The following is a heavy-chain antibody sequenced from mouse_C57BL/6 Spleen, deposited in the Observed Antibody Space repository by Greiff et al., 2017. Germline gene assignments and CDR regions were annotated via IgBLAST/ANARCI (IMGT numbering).Heavy chain of an antibody. CDR1: GYTFTSYG. J-gene: IGHJ4*01. D-gene: IGHD3-2*02. Sequence: QVQLQQSGAELARPGASVKLSCKASGYTFTSYGISWVQQRPGQGLEWIGEIYPRSGNTYYNEKFKGKATLTADKSSSTAYMELRSLTSEDSAVYFWARGEATGYAMDYWGQGTSVTVSS. V-gene: IGHV1-81*01. CDR3: ARGEATGYAMDY. CDR2: IYPRSGNT.